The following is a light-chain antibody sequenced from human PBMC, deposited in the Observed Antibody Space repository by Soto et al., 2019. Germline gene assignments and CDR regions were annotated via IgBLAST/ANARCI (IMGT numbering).Light chain of an antibody. CDR2: GAS. CDR3: QQYTGPPTT. Sequence: EIILTQSPDTLSLSPVERATLSCRASQTVSSNYLAWCQQRPGQAPRLLIYGASTRAAGIPDRFSGSGSGTDFTLTITRLEPEDSAVYFCQQYTGPPTTFGQGTRLENK. CDR1: QTVSSNY. J-gene: IGKJ5*01. V-gene: IGKV3-20*01.